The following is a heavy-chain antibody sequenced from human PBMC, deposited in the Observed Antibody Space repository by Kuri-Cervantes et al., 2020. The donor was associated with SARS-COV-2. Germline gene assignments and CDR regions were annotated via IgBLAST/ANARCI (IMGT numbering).Heavy chain of an antibody. D-gene: IGHD3-10*01. J-gene: IGHJ6*02. CDR2: ISYSGNT. Sequence: SETLSLTCTVSGGSISSYYWSWIRQPPGKGLEWIGYISYSGNTNYNPSLKSRVTISVDTSKNQFSLRLSSVTAADTAVYYCARGMVRGLIQYYYYGMDVWGQGTTVTVSS. CDR3: ARGMVRGLIQYYYYGMDV. V-gene: IGHV4-59*01. CDR1: GGSISSYY.